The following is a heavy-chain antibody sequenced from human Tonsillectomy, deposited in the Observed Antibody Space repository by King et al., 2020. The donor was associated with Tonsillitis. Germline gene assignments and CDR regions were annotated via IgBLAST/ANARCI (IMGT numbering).Heavy chain of an antibody. J-gene: IGHJ4*02. V-gene: IGHV5-51*01. D-gene: IGHD3-10*01. CDR2: IHPCCSDT. CDR3: ARQGDHYFGSGSFTD. CDR1: GYIFISYW. Sequence: VQLVESGAEVKKPGESLKISCQGSGYIFISYWIVGVRQIPGKGLEWLGIIHPCCSDTIYRPSFQSQVASSADRSIRTAYLQWSSLKASDTAIYYCARQGDHYFGSGSFTDWGQGTLVTVSS.